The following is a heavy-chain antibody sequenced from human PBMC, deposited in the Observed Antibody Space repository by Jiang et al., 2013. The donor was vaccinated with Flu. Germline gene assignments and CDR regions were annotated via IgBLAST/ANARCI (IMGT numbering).Heavy chain of an antibody. D-gene: IGHD1-26*01. V-gene: IGHV1-69*01. CDR3: ARGRFSHYYYM. CDR1: GDTFISYA. CDR2: IIPIFSTA. Sequence: GAEVKKPGSSVKVSCKAFGDTFISYAFSWVRQAPGQGLEWLGGIIPIFSTATYAQKVQGRVTISADEGTSTVYMEVRSLTSEDTAVYYCARGRFSHYYYM. J-gene: IGHJ6*03.